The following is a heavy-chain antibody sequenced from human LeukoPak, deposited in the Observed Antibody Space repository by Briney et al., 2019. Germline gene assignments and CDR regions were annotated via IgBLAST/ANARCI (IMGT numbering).Heavy chain of an antibody. V-gene: IGHV3-21*04. CDR3: ARGLSSGPYYGPDY. J-gene: IGHJ4*02. CDR2: ISTTSSYI. Sequence: GGSLRLSCAASGFTLIVYSMNWVRQAPGKGLEWVSCISTTSSYIYYADSVKGRFTIAIDNAKNSLYLQMNSLRAEDTAVYYCARGLSSGPYYGPDYWGQGTLVTVSS. D-gene: IGHD3-10*01. CDR1: GFTLIVYS.